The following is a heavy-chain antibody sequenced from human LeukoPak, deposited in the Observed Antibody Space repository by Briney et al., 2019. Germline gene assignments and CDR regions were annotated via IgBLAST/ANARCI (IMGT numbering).Heavy chain of an antibody. V-gene: IGHV1-69*01. CDR3: AFCVVVVPAAILPGFCLNWFDS. Sequence: SVKVSCKASGGTFSSYAISWVRQAPGQGLEWMGGIIPIFGTANYAQKFQGRVTITADESTSTAYMELSSLRSEDTAVYYCAFCVVVVPAAILPGFCLNWFDSWGQGTLVTVSS. D-gene: IGHD2-2*01. CDR2: IIPIFGTA. CDR1: GGTFSSYA. J-gene: IGHJ5*01.